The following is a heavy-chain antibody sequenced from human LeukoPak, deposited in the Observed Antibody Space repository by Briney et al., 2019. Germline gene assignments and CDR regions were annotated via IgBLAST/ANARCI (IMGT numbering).Heavy chain of an antibody. CDR3: ARVSSRWDNWFDP. V-gene: IGHV3-30*02. Sequence: GGSLRLSCAASRFTFSTYDMHWVRQAPGKGLEWVAFIRYAGSNKYYADSVKGRFTISRDNAKNSLYLQMNSLRAEDTAVYYCARVSSRWDNWFDPWGQGTLVTVSS. J-gene: IGHJ5*02. D-gene: IGHD6-13*01. CDR2: IRYAGSNK. CDR1: RFTFSTYD.